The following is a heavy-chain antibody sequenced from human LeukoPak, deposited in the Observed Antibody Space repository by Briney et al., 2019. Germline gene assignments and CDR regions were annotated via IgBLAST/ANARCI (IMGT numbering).Heavy chain of an antibody. CDR1: GYTYNGYY. J-gene: IGHJ4*02. D-gene: IGHD5-24*01. CDR2: INPNSGGT. Sequence: AAVKVSCKASGYTYNGYYMHWVRQAPGQGLEWMGWINPNSGGTNYAQKFQGRVTMTRDTSISTAYMELSRLRSDDTAVYYCARDGDGYTIDYWGQGTLVTVSS. V-gene: IGHV1-2*02. CDR3: ARDGDGYTIDY.